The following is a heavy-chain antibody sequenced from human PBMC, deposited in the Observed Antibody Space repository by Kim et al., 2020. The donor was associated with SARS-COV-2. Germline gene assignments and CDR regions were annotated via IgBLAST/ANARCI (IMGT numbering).Heavy chain of an antibody. Sequence: GGSLRLSCAASGFPFSDYTMHWVRQAPGKGLKWVSRIISTGTTTTYADSVRGRFTISRDNAKYTLHLKMNSLGTEDTAVYYCVRSVHWGLDSWGQGILVTVSS. D-gene: IGHD3-16*01. CDR1: GFPFSDYT. V-gene: IGHV3-74*01. J-gene: IGHJ5*01. CDR3: VRSVHWGLDS. CDR2: IISTGTTT.